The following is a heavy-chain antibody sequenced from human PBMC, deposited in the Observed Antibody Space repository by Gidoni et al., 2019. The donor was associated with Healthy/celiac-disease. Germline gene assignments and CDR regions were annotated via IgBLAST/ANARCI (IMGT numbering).Heavy chain of an antibody. CDR3: AAIVVPGHYYYYGMDV. D-gene: IGHD2-2*01. CDR2: IYYSGST. Sequence: QLQLQESGPGLVKPSETLSLTCTVSGGSISSSSYYWGWIRQPPGKGLEWIGSIYYSGSTYYNPSLKSRVTISVDTSKNQFSLKLSSVTAADTAVYYCAAIVVPGHYYYYGMDVWGQGTTVTVSS. V-gene: IGHV4-39*01. CDR1: GGSISSSSYY. J-gene: IGHJ6*02.